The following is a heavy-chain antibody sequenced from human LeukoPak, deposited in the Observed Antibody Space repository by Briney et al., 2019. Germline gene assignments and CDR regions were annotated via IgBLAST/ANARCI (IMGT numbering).Heavy chain of an antibody. J-gene: IGHJ5*02. CDR1: GGSFSGYY. Sequence: SETLSLTCAVYGGSFSGYYWSWIRQPPGKGLEWIGEINHSGSTNYNPSIKSRVTISVDTSKNQFSLKLSSVTAADTAVYYCARRDSSGYYLGSWGQGTLVTVSS. D-gene: IGHD3-22*01. CDR2: INHSGST. CDR3: ARRDSSGYYLGS. V-gene: IGHV4-34*01.